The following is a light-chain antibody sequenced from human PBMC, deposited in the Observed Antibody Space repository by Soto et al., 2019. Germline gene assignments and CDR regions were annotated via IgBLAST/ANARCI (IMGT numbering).Light chain of an antibody. CDR2: DAS. CDR3: QQYNKWPPIT. CDR1: QSISSN. J-gene: IGKJ5*01. V-gene: IGKV3-15*01. Sequence: EIVMTQSPATLSVSPGETATLSCRASQSISSNLAWYQQKPGQAPRLLIHDASTRATGIPARFSGSGSGTEFTLTISSLQSEDFAVYYCQQYNKWPPITFGQGTRLEIK.